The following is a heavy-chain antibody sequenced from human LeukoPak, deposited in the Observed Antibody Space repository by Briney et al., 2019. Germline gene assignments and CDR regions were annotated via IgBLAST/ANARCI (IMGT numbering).Heavy chain of an antibody. D-gene: IGHD3-10*01. CDR1: GGSISSYY. CDR2: IYYSGST. J-gene: IGHJ6*03. CDR3: ARVITMVRGVISYYYYYMDV. Sequence: SGTLSLTCTVSGGSISSYYWSWIRQPPGKGLEWIGYIYYSGSTNYNPSLKSRFTISVDTSKNQFSLKLSSVTAADTAVYYCARVITMVRGVISYYYYYMDVWGKGTTVTISS. V-gene: IGHV4-59*01.